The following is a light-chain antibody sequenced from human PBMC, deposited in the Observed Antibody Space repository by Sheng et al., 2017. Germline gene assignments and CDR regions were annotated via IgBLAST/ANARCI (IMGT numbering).Light chain of an antibody. CDR2: MSL. CDR1: TGDISGYNY. J-gene: IGLJ3*02. Sequence: QSALTQSASMSGSPGQSITISCTGATGDISGYNYVSCTNNTQARPPNSSFMMSLSGPQGFLIRFSASKSGDTASLTISGLQAEDEADYHCSSYTNNLWLFGGGTKLTVL. V-gene: IGLV2-14*03. CDR3: SSYTNNLWL.